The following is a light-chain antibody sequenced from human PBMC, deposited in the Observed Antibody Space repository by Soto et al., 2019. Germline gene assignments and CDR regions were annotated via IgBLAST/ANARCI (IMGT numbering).Light chain of an antibody. J-gene: IGKJ5*01. CDR3: QYGGT. V-gene: IGKV3-11*01. CDR1: QSVNNY. CDR2: DAS. Sequence: EIVLTQSPATLSLSPGERATVSCRASQSVNNYLGWYQQKPGQAPRLLIYDASNRATGIPARFSGSGSGTDFTLTISSLEPEDFAVYYCQYGGTFGQGTRLEMK.